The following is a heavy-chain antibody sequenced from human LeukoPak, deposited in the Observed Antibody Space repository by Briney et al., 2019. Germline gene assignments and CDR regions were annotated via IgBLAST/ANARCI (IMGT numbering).Heavy chain of an antibody. CDR2: IYHSGST. CDR1: GYSISSGYY. Sequence: KASETLSLTCTVSGYSISSGYYWGWIRQPPGKGLEWIGSIYHSGSTYYNPSLKSRVTISVDTSKNQFSLKLSSVTAADTAVYYCARVLVQKYSYGYPYYYYMDVWGKGTTVTVSS. CDR3: ARVLVQKYSYGYPYYYYMDV. D-gene: IGHD5-18*01. J-gene: IGHJ6*03. V-gene: IGHV4-38-2*02.